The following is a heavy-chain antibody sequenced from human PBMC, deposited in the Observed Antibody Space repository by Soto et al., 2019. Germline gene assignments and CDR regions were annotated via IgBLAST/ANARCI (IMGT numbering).Heavy chain of an antibody. CDR2: ISAYTGNT. V-gene: IGHV1-18*01. J-gene: IGHJ5*02. CDR3: ASVVREVGWFGP. D-gene: IGHD1-26*01. CDR1: GYTFTSYG. Sequence: QVQLVQSGAEVKKPGASVKVSCKASGYTFTSYGISWVRQAPGQGLEWMGWISAYTGNTNYAQKLQGRVTMTTDTSTSTAYMELKSMRSDHTAVYYCASVVREVGWFGPWGQGTLVTVSS.